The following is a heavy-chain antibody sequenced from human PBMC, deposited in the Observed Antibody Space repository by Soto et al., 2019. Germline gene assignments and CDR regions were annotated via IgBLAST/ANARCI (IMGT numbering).Heavy chain of an antibody. CDR1: GGTISSNA. V-gene: IGHV1-69*13. CDR3: ARDSRDEYYYYGMDV. J-gene: IGHJ6*02. Sequence: SVKLSCKASGGTISSNAISWVRQAPEQGLEWMGGIIPIFGTANYAQKFQGRVTITADESTSTAYMELSSLRSEDTAVYYCARDSRDEYYYYGMDVWGQGTTVTVSS. CDR2: IIPIFGTA.